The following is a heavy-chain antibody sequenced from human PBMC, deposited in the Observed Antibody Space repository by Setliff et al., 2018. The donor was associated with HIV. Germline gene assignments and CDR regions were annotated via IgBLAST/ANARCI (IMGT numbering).Heavy chain of an antibody. CDR2: IYYSGNT. V-gene: IGHV4-59*11. CDR1: DGSISSQY. CDR3: ARSTPSVGYISEH. D-gene: IGHD5-12*01. Sequence: PSETLSLTCTVSDGSISSQYWSWIRQPPGKGLEWVGSIYYSGNTNYNPSLKSRVTISVDTSKNKLSLKMTSVTAADAAVYYCARSTPSVGYISEHWGQGTLVTVSS. J-gene: IGHJ4*02.